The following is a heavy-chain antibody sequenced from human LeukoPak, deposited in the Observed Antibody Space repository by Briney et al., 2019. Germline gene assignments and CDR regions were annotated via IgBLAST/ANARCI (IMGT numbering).Heavy chain of an antibody. V-gene: IGHV4-59*01. J-gene: IGHJ5*02. D-gene: IGHD3-10*01. CDR2: IYYSGST. Sequence: SETLSLTCTVSGGSISSYYWSWIRQPPGKGLEWIGYIYYSGSTNYNPSLKSRVTISVDTSKNQFSLKLSSVTAADTAVYYCARTRMVRGVIGWFDPWGQGTLVTVSS. CDR3: ARTRMVRGVIGWFDP. CDR1: GGSISSYY.